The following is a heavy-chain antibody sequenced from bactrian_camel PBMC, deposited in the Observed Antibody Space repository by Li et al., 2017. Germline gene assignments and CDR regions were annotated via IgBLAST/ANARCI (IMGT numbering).Heavy chain of an antibody. J-gene: IGHJ4*01. CDR1: GFTVNTYC. D-gene: IGHD3*01. V-gene: IGHV3S44*01. CDR3: AADGGYGLDICISPSAVEY. CDR2: IDNDGTT. Sequence: DVQLVESGGDSVQAGGSLRLSCLVSGFTVNTYCMGWFRGSEREGVAAIDNDGTTSYADSVKGRSTISRDNAKNTLYLQLNSLKPEDTAMYYCAADGGYGLDICISPSAVEYWGQGTQVTVS.